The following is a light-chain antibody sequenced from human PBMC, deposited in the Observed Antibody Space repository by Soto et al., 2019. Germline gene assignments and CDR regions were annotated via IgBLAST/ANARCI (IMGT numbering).Light chain of an antibody. Sequence: IVLTHSPDTLSLSPGERATLSYSASQRVTTSLAWYQQKTGQPPRLLLSGAARRATGIPDRFSGSGSEADFTLTINRMEPEDFALYYCQHYHSGHRIAFGQGTRVDIK. V-gene: IGKV3-20*01. CDR3: QHYHSGHRIA. CDR2: GAA. J-gene: IGKJ5*01. CDR1: QRVTTS.